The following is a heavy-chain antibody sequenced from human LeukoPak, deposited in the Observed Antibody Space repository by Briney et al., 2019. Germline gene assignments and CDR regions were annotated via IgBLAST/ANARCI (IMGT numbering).Heavy chain of an antibody. J-gene: IGHJ4*02. CDR2: IKQDGSDK. V-gene: IGHV3-7*01. D-gene: IGHD6-25*01. CDR3: ARDPSAVAANTYG. Sequence: GGSLRLSCAASGFTFSTYWMSWVRQAPGKGLEWVANIKQDGSDKYYVDSVKGRFTISRDNAKNSLFLQMNSLRAEDTAVYYCARDPSAVAANTYGWGQGTLVTVSS. CDR1: GFTFSTYW.